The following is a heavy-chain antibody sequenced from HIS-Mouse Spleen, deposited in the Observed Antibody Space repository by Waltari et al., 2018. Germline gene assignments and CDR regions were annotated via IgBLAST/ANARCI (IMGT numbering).Heavy chain of an antibody. V-gene: IGHV4-39*07. CDR1: GGSISSSSYY. D-gene: IGHD6-13*01. CDR3: AREIPYSSSWYDWYFDL. J-gene: IGHJ2*01. Sequence: QLQLQESVPGLVKPSETLSLTCTVPGGSISSSSYYWGWIRQPPGKGLEGIGSIYYSGSTYYNPSLKSRVTISVDTSKNQFSLKLSSVTAADTAVYYCAREIPYSSSWYDWYFDLWGRGTLVTVSS. CDR2: IYYSGST.